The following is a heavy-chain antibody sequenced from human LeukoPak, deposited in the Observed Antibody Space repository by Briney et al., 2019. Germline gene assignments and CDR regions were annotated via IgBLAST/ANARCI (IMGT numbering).Heavy chain of an antibody. V-gene: IGHV4-38-2*02. CDR3: ARIMPAYGGSYGGAFDI. D-gene: IGHD1-26*01. CDR2: INHSGST. J-gene: IGHJ3*02. CDR1: GYSISSGYY. Sequence: SETLSLTCSVSGYSISSGYYWDWIRQPPGKGLEWIGEINHSGSTNYNPSLKSRVTISVDTSKNQFSLTLSSVTAADTAVYYCARIMPAYGGSYGGAFDIWGQGTMVTVSS.